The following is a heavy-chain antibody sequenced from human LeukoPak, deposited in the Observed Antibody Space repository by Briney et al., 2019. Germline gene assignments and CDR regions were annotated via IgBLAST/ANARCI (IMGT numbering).Heavy chain of an antibody. CDR2: INWNGGST. V-gene: IGHV3-20*04. Sequence: GGSLRLSCAASGFTFDDYGMSWVRQAPGKGLEWVSGINWNGGSTGYADSVKGRFTISRDNAKNSLYLQMNSLRAEDTALYYCARVSWLSGDYASDYWGQGTLVTVSS. D-gene: IGHD4-17*01. J-gene: IGHJ4*02. CDR3: ARVSWLSGDYASDY. CDR1: GFTFDDYG.